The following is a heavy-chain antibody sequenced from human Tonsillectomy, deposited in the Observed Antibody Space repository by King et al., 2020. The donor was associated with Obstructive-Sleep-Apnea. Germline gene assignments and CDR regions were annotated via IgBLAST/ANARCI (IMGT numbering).Heavy chain of an antibody. V-gene: IGHV4-31*03. CDR2: IYYSGST. CDR3: ARDLFGLGYYYGMDV. D-gene: IGHD3-16*01. J-gene: IGHJ6*02. CDR1: GGSISSGGYY. Sequence: QLQESGPGLVKPSQTLSLTCTVSGGSISSGGYYWSWIRQHPGKGLEWIGYIYYSGSTYYNSSLKSRVTISVDTSKNQFSLKLSSVTAADTAVYYCARDLFGLGYYYGMDVWGQGTTVTVSS.